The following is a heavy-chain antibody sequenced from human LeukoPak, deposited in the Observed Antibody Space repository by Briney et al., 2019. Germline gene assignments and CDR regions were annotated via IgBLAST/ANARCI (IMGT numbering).Heavy chain of an antibody. Sequence: PGGSLRLSCAASGFTSSTYWMGWVRQAPGKGLEWVAKIKPDGSEKDHVDSVKGRFTISRDNAKNSLYLQLNSLRAEDTAVYYCARSRFYFDYWGQGTLVTVSS. CDR1: GFTSSTYW. CDR3: ARSRFYFDY. J-gene: IGHJ4*02. CDR2: IKPDGSEK. V-gene: IGHV3-7*01.